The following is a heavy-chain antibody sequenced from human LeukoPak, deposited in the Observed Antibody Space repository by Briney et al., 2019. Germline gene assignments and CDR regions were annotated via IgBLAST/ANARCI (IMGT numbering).Heavy chain of an antibody. J-gene: IGHJ4*02. CDR1: GYTLTELS. Sequence: ASVTVSCKVSGYTLTELSMHWVRQAPGKGLEWMGGFDPEDGETIYAQKFQGRVTMTEDTSIDTAYMELSSLRSEDTAVYYCATSGSGYYTYYFDYWGQGTLVTVSS. CDR3: ATSGSGYYTYYFDY. D-gene: IGHD3-22*01. V-gene: IGHV1-24*01. CDR2: FDPEDGET.